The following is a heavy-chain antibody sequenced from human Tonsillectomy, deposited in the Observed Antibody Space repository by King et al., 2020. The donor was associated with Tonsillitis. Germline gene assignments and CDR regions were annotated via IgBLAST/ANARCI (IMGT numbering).Heavy chain of an antibody. CDR2: IYNSGSS. CDR1: GGSISGYC. Sequence: QLQESGPGLVKPSETLSLSCNVSGGSISGYCWSWIRQPPGKGLEWIGYIYNSGSSNYNPSLKSRVTISVDTSKNQFSLKLNSVTAADTAVYYCARGRFLEWLSRYYYAMDVWGQGTTVTVSS. J-gene: IGHJ6*02. V-gene: IGHV4-59*12. CDR3: ARGRFLEWLSRYYYAMDV. D-gene: IGHD3-3*01.